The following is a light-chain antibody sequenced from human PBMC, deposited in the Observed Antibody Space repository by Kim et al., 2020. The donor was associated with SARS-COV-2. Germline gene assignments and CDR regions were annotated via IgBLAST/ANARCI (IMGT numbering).Light chain of an antibody. J-gene: IGKJ2*01. CDR1: QSVSSK. Sequence: EIVLMQSPATLSVSPGERVTLSCRASQSVSSKLIWYQQKRGQAPRLLIFGASTRATGIPARFSGSGSGTEFTLTISSLQSEDFAVYYCQEHNNWPYTFGQGTKLEI. CDR2: GAS. V-gene: IGKV3-15*01. CDR3: QEHNNWPYT.